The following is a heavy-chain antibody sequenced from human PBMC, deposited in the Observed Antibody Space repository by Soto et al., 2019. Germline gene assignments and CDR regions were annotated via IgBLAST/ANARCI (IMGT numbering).Heavy chain of an antibody. J-gene: IGHJ4*02. Sequence: EASVKVSCKASGYTFTSYAMHWVRQAPGQRLEWMGWINAGNGNTKYSQKFQGRVTITRDTSASTAYMELSSLRSEDTAVYYCARSSRDIAAAGINYWGQGTLVTVSS. D-gene: IGHD6-13*01. CDR2: INAGNGNT. CDR3: ARSSRDIAAAGINY. CDR1: GYTFTSYA. V-gene: IGHV1-3*01.